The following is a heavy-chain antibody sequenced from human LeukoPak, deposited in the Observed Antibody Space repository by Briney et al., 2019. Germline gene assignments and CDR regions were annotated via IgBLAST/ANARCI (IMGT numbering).Heavy chain of an antibody. V-gene: IGHV3-53*01. CDR1: GFTVSSNY. J-gene: IGHJ4*02. CDR3: ARARSDFRGVIITLDY. D-gene: IGHD3-10*01. Sequence: GGSLRLSCAASGFTVSSNYMSWVRQAPGKGLEWVSVIYSGGSTYYADSVKGRFTISRDSSKNTLYLQMNSLRAEDTALYYCARARSDFRGVIITLDYWGQGTLVTVSS. CDR2: IYSGGST.